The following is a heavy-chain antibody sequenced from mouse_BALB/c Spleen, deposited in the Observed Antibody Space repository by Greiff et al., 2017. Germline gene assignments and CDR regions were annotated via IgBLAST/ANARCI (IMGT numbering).Heavy chain of an antibody. V-gene: IGHV5-17*02. Sequence: EVKLVESGGGLVKPGGSLKLSCAASGFTFSSFGMHWVRQAPEKGLEWVAYISSGSSTIYYADTVKGRFTISRDNPKNTLFLQMTSLRSEDTAMYYCARSRYDSYFDYWGQGTTLTVSS. CDR1: GFTFSSFG. D-gene: IGHD2-14*01. CDR2: ISSGSSTI. J-gene: IGHJ2*01. CDR3: ARSRYDSYFDY.